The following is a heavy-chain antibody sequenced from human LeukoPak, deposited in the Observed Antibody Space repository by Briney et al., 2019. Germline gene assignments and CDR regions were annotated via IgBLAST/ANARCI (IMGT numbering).Heavy chain of an antibody. CDR3: ARPARIAASGRYAFDF. J-gene: IGHJ3*01. Sequence: SETLSLTCAVYGGSFSGYYWSWIRQPPGKGLEWIGEINHSGSTNYNPSLKSRVTISVDTSKNQFSLKLSSVTAADTAVYYCARPARIAASGRYAFDFWGEGTLVTVSS. D-gene: IGHD6-13*01. V-gene: IGHV4-34*01. CDR1: GGSFSGYY. CDR2: INHSGST.